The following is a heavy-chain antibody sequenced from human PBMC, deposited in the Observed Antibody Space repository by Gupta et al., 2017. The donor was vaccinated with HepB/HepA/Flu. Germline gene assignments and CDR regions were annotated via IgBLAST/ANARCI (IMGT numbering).Heavy chain of an antibody. J-gene: IGHJ6*03. Sequence: QVQLVQSGDEVKKPGASVKVSCKASGYTFSNHGISWVRQVPGQGLEWMGWISVYNGNTKYAQKFQGRVSMTTDTSTNTAYMELRSLRSGDTAVYYCARTKDFVMVKVVTLSVRENYYYMDVWGKGTTVTVS. CDR2: ISVYNGNT. V-gene: IGHV1-18*01. CDR1: GYTFSNHG. D-gene: IGHD2-15*01. CDR3: ARTKDFVMVKVVTLSVRENYYYMDV.